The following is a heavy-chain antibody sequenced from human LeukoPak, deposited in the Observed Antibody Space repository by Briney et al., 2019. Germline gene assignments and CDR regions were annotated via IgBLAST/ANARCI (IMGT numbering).Heavy chain of an antibody. CDR2: IYHSGST. D-gene: IGHD3-3*01. Sequence: PSETLSLTCAVSGYSISSSYYWGWSRQPPGKGLEWIGSIYHSGSTYYNPSLKSRVTISVDTSKNQFSLKLSSVTAADTAVYYCARPTYYDFWSGYPPADDAFDIWGQGTMVTVSS. CDR3: ARPTYYDFWSGYPPADDAFDI. J-gene: IGHJ3*02. V-gene: IGHV4-38-2*01. CDR1: GYSISSSYY.